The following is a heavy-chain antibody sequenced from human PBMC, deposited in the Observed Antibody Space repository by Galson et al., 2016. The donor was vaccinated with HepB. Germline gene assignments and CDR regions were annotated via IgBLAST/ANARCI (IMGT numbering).Heavy chain of an antibody. J-gene: IGHJ5*02. CDR2: IIPIFGTP. D-gene: IGHD6-25*01. CDR1: GGTFSSYA. CDR3: ARGFLAAGAWLDP. V-gene: IGHV1-69*13. Sequence: SVKVSCKASGGTFSSYAISWVRQAPGQGLEWMGGIIPIFGTPNYAQKFQGRLTITADESTSTVSMELSSLGSEDTAMYYCARGFLAAGAWLDPWGQGTLVTVSS.